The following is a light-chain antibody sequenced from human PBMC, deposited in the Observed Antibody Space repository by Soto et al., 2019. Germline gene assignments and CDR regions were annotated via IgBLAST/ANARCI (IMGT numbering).Light chain of an antibody. Sequence: EIVLTQSPATLSLSPGERATLYCGASQRVSGGFLAWYQQTPGLARRLILYDTSFRATGIPDWFSGSGSLTYFTLIISRLDPEFVAVYYCQQYGSSPSFGQGTKVEIK. CDR3: QQYGSSPS. CDR2: DTS. J-gene: IGKJ1*01. V-gene: IGKV3D-20*01. CDR1: QRVSGGF.